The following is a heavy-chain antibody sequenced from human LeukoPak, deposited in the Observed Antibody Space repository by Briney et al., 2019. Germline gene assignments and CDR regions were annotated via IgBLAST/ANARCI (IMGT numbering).Heavy chain of an antibody. D-gene: IGHD3-9*01. CDR1: GFTFSSYS. Sequence: GGSLRLSCAASGFTFSSYSMNWVRQAPGKGLEWVSYISSSSTIYYADSVKGRFTISRDNAKNSLYLQMNNLRAEDTAVYYCARGEILTGYPDYWGQGTLVTVSS. CDR2: ISSSSTI. J-gene: IGHJ4*02. V-gene: IGHV3-48*01. CDR3: ARGEILTGYPDY.